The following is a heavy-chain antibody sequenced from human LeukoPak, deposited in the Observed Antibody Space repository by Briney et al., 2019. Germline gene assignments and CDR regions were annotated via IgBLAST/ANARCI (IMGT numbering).Heavy chain of an antibody. CDR1: GGSISSSSYY. CDR3: ARGVYGSGSYYNVFVAWFDP. J-gene: IGHJ5*02. CDR2: IYYSGST. D-gene: IGHD3-10*01. Sequence: SETLSLTCTVSGGSISSSSYYWGWIRQPPGKGLEWIGSIYYSGSTYYNPSLKSRVTISVDTSKNQFSLKLSSVTAADTAVYYCARGVYGSGSYYNVFVAWFDPWGQGTLVTVSS. V-gene: IGHV4-39*01.